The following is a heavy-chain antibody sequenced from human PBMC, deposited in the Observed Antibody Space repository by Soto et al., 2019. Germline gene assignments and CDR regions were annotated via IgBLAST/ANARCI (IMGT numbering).Heavy chain of an antibody. CDR3: SRDPMTRGPYCYGMDV. D-gene: IGHD3-22*01. J-gene: IGHJ6*02. CDR2: ISLRSSYT. Sequence: GGSLRLSCAASGFTFSDYYLRWIRQAPGKGLKGVSYISLRSSYTNYADSVKGRFTISRDNAKNSLNRHMNSLRAQDTAVYSFSRDPMTRGPYCYGMDVWGQGTTVTVSS. CDR1: GFTFSDYY. V-gene: IGHV3-11*06.